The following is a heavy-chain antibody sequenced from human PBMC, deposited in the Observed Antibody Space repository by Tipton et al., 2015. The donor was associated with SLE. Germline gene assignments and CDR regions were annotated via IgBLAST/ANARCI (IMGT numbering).Heavy chain of an antibody. J-gene: IGHJ3*02. CDR1: GGSFSSYY. D-gene: IGHD5/OR15-5a*01. CDR2: VNHSGST. CDR3: AAPSTSRDALDM. V-gene: IGHV4-34*01. Sequence: TLSLTCAVYGGSFSSYYWSWIRQPPGKGLEWIGEVNHSGSTNYNPSLKSRVTISVDSSKNQFSLKLSSVTAADTAVYYCAAPSTSRDALDMWGQGTMVTVSS.